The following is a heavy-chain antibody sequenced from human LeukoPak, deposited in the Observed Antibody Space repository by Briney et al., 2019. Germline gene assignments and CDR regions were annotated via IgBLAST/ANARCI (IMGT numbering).Heavy chain of an antibody. CDR2: ISSSSSYI. CDR1: GSTFSSYS. V-gene: IGHV3-21*01. D-gene: IGHD2-15*01. J-gene: IGHJ4*02. CDR3: AGLRYCSGGSCPRHY. Sequence: PGGSLRLSCAASGSTFSSYSMNWVRQAPGKGLEWVSSISSSSSYIYYADSVKGRFTISRDNAKNSLYLQMNSLRAEDTAVYYCAGLRYCSGGSCPRHYWGQGTLVTVSS.